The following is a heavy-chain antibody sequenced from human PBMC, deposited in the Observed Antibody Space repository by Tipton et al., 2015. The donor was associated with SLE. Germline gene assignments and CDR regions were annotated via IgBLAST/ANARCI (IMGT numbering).Heavy chain of an antibody. Sequence: TLSLTCTVSGGSISSSSYYWGWIRQPPGKGLEWIGSIYYSGSTYYNPSLKSRVTISVDTSKNQFSLKLSSVTAADTAVYYCARIPVGLVYCSGGSCFSRWFDPWGQGTLVTVSS. V-gene: IGHV4-39*01. CDR3: ARIPVGLVYCSGGSCFSRWFDP. CDR1: GGSISSSSYY. CDR2: IYYSGST. J-gene: IGHJ5*02. D-gene: IGHD2-15*01.